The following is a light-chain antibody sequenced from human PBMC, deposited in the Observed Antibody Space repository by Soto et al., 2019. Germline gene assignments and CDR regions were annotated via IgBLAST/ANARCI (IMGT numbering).Light chain of an antibody. CDR1: SSNIGSNT. V-gene: IGLV1-44*01. J-gene: IGLJ3*02. Sequence: QSVLTQPPSASGTPGQRVTISCSGSSSNIGSNTVNWYQQLPGTAPKRLIYSNNQRPSGGPDRFSGSKSGTSASLAISGLQSEDEADYYCAAWDDSLNGWVFGGGTKLTVL. CDR3: AAWDDSLNGWV. CDR2: SNN.